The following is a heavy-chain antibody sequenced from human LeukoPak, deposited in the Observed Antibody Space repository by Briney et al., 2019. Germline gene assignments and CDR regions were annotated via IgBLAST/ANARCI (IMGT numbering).Heavy chain of an antibody. Sequence: ASVKVSSKASGYTFTSYDINWVRQATGQGLEWMGWMNPNSGNTGYAQKFQGRVTMTRNTSISTAYMELSSLRSEDTAVYYCARSRGPAAILPGYWGQGTLVTVSS. CDR2: MNPNSGNT. CDR3: ARSRGPAAILPGY. J-gene: IGHJ4*02. D-gene: IGHD2-2*02. CDR1: GYTFTSYD. V-gene: IGHV1-8*01.